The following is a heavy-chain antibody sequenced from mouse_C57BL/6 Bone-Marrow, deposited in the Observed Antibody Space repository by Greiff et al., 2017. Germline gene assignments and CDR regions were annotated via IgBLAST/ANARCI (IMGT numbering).Heavy chain of an antibody. V-gene: IGHV7-3*01. CDR2: IRNKANGYTT. D-gene: IGHD2-3*01. Sequence: EVKVIESGGGLVQPGGSLSLSCAASGFTFTDYYMSWVRQPPGKALEWLGFIRNKANGYTTEYSASMKGRFTISIDNSQSILYLQMNALGAEDSATYYCARYDGYSRFDYWGQGTTLTVSS. CDR1: GFTFTDYY. J-gene: IGHJ2*01. CDR3: ARYDGYSRFDY.